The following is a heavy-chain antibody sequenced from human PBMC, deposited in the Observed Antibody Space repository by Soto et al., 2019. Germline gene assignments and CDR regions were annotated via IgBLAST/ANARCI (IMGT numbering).Heavy chain of an antibody. Sequence: QVQLVESGGGVILPGRSLRLSCAASGFTFSSYGMHWVRQAPGKGLEWVAVIWYDGSNKYYADSVKGRFTISRDNSKNTQYLQMNSVRAEDTAVYYCARDGGYSSGWTYSDYWGQGTLVTVSS. V-gene: IGHV3-33*01. J-gene: IGHJ4*02. CDR2: IWYDGSNK. CDR3: ARDGGYSSGWTYSDY. D-gene: IGHD6-19*01. CDR1: GFTFSSYG.